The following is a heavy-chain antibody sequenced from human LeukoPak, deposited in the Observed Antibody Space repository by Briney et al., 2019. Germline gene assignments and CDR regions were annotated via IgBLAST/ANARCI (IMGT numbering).Heavy chain of an antibody. D-gene: IGHD2-2*02. Sequence: GASVKVSCKASGYTFTSYGISWVRQAPGQGLEWMGWISAYNGNTNYAQELQGRVTMTTDTSTSTAYMELRSLRSDDTAVYYCARTGYCSSTSCYTSYYYYYMDVWGKGTTVTVSS. CDR1: GYTFTSYG. J-gene: IGHJ6*03. CDR2: ISAYNGNT. CDR3: ARTGYCSSTSCYTSYYYYYMDV. V-gene: IGHV1-18*01.